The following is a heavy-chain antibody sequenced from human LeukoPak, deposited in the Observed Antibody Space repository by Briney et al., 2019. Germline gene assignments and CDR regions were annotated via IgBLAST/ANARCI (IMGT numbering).Heavy chain of an antibody. J-gene: IGHJ3*02. D-gene: IGHD2-2*01. V-gene: IGHV3-43*02. CDR1: GFTFDDYA. CDR2: ISGDGGST. Sequence: GGSLRLSCAASGFTFDDYAMHWVRQAPGKGLEWVSLISGDGGSTYYADSVKGRFTISRDNSKNSLYLQMNSLRTEDTALYYCATNVVVPAAKNDAFDIWGQGTMVTVSS. CDR3: ATNVVVPAAKNDAFDI.